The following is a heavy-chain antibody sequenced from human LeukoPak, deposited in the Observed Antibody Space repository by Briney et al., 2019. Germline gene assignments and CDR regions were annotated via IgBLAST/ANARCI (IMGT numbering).Heavy chain of an antibody. CDR1: GFTFSSYD. V-gene: IGHV3-23*01. Sequence: GGSLRLSCAVSGFTFSSYDMTWVRQPPGKGLEWVSAISGGGGTTFYADSVTGRFTISRDNSMNTLYLQMNSLRGEDTAVYYRAKAQDWGSASYFDYWGQGTLVTVSS. J-gene: IGHJ4*02. CDR3: AKAQDWGSASYFDY. D-gene: IGHD7-27*01. CDR2: ISGGGGTT.